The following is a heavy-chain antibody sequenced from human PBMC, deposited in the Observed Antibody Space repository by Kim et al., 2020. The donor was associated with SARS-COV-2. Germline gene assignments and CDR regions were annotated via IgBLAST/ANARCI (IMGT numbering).Heavy chain of an antibody. Sequence: GGSLRLSCAASGFPFGSYEMNWVRQAPGKGLEWVSYISGSGGRIYYADSLKGRFIISRDSAKNSLYLQMNSLRAEDTAVYYCARGERSSSWYTYGMDVWSQGTTVTVSS. CDR3: ARGERSSSWYTYGMDV. V-gene: IGHV3-48*03. CDR2: ISGSGGRI. CDR1: GFPFGSYE. D-gene: IGHD6-13*01. J-gene: IGHJ6*02.